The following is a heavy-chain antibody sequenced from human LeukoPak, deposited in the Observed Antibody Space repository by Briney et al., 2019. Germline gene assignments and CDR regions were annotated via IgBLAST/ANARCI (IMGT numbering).Heavy chain of an antibody. J-gene: IGHJ3*02. CDR3: AKSNGYGLIDI. Sequence: SSETLSLTCAVSGGSISSSNWWSWVRQSPGKGLEWIGEIYHSGTTNYNPSLKSRVTISLDTSRNQFSLKLNSVTAADTAVYYCAKSNGYGLIDIWGQGTMVTVSS. CDR1: GGSISSSNW. D-gene: IGHD3-22*01. CDR2: IYHSGTT. V-gene: IGHV4-4*02.